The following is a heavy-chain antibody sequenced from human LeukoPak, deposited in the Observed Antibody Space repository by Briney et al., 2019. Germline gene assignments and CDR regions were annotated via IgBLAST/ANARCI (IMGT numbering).Heavy chain of an antibody. CDR1: GASISGYY. CDR3: ARGRAAAGSPFDY. J-gene: IGHJ4*02. Sequence: SETLSLTCIVSGASISGYYWSWIRQPPGKGLEWIGYIYYSGSTSYTPSLKSRVTISVDTSKNQFSLRLSSATAADTAVYYCARGRAAAGSPFDYWGQGTLVTVSS. V-gene: IGHV4-59*01. D-gene: IGHD6-13*01. CDR2: IYYSGST.